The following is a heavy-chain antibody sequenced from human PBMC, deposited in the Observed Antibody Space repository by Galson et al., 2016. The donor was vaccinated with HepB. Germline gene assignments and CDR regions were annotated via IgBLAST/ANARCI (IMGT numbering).Heavy chain of an antibody. CDR1: GFSISIYS. J-gene: IGHJ4*02. V-gene: IGHV3-23*01. CDR3: GKGPVASGRMPIDY. D-gene: IGHD6-19*01. CDR2: IRGSGTGT. Sequence: SLRLSCAASGFSISIYSMNWVRQAPGKGLEWVSAIRGSGTGTSYTDSVKGRFTISRDNFKNMVYLQQNSLRAEDTALYYCGKGPVASGRMPIDYWGQGTLVIVSS.